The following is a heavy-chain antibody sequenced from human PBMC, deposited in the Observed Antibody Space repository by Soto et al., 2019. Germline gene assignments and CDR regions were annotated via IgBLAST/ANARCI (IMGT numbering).Heavy chain of an antibody. D-gene: IGHD3-3*01. Sequence: KPSETLSLTCTVSGDSISSYYWSWIRQPPGKGLEWIGYIYYSGSTNYNPSLKSRVTISVDTSKNQFSLKLSSVTAADTAVYYCARGMTKWVFGVVIYSYFDYWGQGTLVTVSS. CDR2: IYYSGST. V-gene: IGHV4-59*01. J-gene: IGHJ4*02. CDR1: GDSISSYY. CDR3: ARGMTKWVFGVVIYSYFDY.